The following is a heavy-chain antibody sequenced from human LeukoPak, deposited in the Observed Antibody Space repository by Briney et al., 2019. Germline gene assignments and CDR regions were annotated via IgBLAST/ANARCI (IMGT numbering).Heavy chain of an antibody. D-gene: IGHD3-3*01. J-gene: IGHJ4*02. CDR2: INPNSGGT. CDR1: VYTFTGHY. CDR3: ARDFWSGYYFDY. V-gene: IGHV1-2*02. Sequence: EASVKVSCKPSVYTFTGHYMHWVRQAPGQGMEWMGWINPNSGGTNYAQKFQGRVTMTGDTSISTAYMELSRLRSDDTAVYYCARDFWSGYYFDYWGQGTLVTVSS.